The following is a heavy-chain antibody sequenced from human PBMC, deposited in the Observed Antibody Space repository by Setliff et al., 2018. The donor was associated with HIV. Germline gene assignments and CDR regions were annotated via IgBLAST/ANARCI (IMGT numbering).Heavy chain of an antibody. J-gene: IGHJ3*01. CDR1: GASINNGDYY. CDR3: ARAISFDFPSGLKGTFDV. Sequence: SETLSLTCSVSGASINNGDYYWSWIRQSPGEGLEWIGYIYYSGYYKAYYDSNPALKSRFSASVDTSRNQFSLELQSMTAADTAMYYCARAISFDFPSGLKGTFDVWGRGTMVTVSS. V-gene: IGHV4-30-4*01. D-gene: IGHD3-16*01. CDR2: IYYSGYYKA.